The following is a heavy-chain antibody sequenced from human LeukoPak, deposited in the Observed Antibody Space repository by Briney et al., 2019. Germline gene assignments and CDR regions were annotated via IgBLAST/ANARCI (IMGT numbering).Heavy chain of an antibody. CDR3: ARDLTGDLYTFFDY. J-gene: IGHJ4*02. CDR1: GYTFTGYH. D-gene: IGHD3-16*02. CDR2: IQSDSGDT. V-gene: IGHV1-2*02. Sequence: ASVKVSCKTTGYTFTGYHLHWVRQAPGQGLEWMAWIQSDSGDTNYAQKFQGRVTVTRDKFTRTSYIEVDRLSSDDTAVYYCARDLTGDLYTFFDYWGQGTLVTVSS.